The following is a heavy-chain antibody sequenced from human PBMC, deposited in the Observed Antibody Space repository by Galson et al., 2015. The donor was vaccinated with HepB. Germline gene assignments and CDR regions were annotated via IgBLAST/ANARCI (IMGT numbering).Heavy chain of an antibody. Sequence: SLRLSCAASGFSHSTYRMNWVRQAPGKGLEWVSYISSMSSTIKYADSVKGRFTISRDNAKNSLYPQMNSLRVEDTAVYYCARRFSAAGNYYDTFDLWGQGTMVTVSS. J-gene: IGHJ3*01. D-gene: IGHD3-22*01. CDR1: GFSHSTYR. CDR3: ARRFSAAGNYYDTFDL. V-gene: IGHV3-48*01. CDR2: ISSMSSTI.